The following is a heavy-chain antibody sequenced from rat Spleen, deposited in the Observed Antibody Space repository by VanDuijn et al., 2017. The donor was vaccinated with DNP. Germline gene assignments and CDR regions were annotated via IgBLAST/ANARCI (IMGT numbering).Heavy chain of an antibody. CDR1: GFIFSNYW. J-gene: IGHJ3*01. D-gene: IGHD1-12*02. CDR2: ISSTADNA. Sequence: EVQLVESGGGPVQPGRSLKLSCVASGFIFSNYWMTWIRQAPGKGLEWVASISSTADNAYYSDSVKGRFTMSRDNAKSTLYLQMDSLRSEDTATYFCATVHYYDGTRFAYWGQGTLVTVSS. CDR3: ATVHYYDGTRFAY. V-gene: IGHV5-31*01.